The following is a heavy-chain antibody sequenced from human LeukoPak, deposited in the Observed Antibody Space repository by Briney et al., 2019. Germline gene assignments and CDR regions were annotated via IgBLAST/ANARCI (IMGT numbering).Heavy chain of an antibody. Sequence: TGGSLRLSCAASGFTFSSYWMSWVRQAPGKGLEWVANIKQDGSERYYVDSVKGRFTISRDNAKNSLYLQMNSLRAEDTAVYFCARDQYLPFDVFDIWGQGTMITVSS. J-gene: IGHJ3*02. CDR3: ARDQYLPFDVFDI. CDR1: GFTFSSYW. V-gene: IGHV3-7*01. D-gene: IGHD2/OR15-2a*01. CDR2: IKQDGSER.